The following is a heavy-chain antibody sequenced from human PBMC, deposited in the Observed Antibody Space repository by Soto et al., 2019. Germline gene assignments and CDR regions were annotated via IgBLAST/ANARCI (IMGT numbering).Heavy chain of an antibody. CDR3: ARGKNEDTAMPTQNYFDY. CDR1: GGTFSSYA. D-gene: IGHD5-18*01. CDR2: IIPIFGTA. V-gene: IGHV1-69*13. J-gene: IGHJ4*02. Sequence: ASVNVSCKASGGTFSSYAISWVRQAPGQGLEWMGGIIPIFGTANYAQKFQGRVTITADESTSTAYMELSSLRSEDTAVYYCARGKNEDTAMPTQNYFDYWGQGTLVTVSS.